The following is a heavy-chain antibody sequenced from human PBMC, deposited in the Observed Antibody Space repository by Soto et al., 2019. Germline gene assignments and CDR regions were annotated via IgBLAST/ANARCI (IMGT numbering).Heavy chain of an antibody. V-gene: IGHV4-30-2*01. CDR2: IYHSGST. Sequence: TLALTCAVSGGSISSGGYSGSWIRQPPGKGLEWIGYIYHSGSTYYNLSLKSRVTISVDRSKNQFSLKLSSVTAADKAVYYCAREAAVRDYGMDVWGQGTTVTVYS. J-gene: IGHJ6*02. CDR1: GGSISSGGYS. D-gene: IGHD6-25*01. CDR3: AREAAVRDYGMDV.